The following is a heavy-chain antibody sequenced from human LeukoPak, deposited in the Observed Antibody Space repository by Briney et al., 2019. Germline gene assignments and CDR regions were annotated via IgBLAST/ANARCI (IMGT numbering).Heavy chain of an antibody. V-gene: IGHV3-23*01. CDR2: IGGRDDRT. Sequence: GGSLRLSCAASGFTLPGHTMTWLRQAPGKGLEWVSIIGGRDDRTYYADFVKGRFTISRDNSRNILYLQMNNLRAEDTAVYYCAKDPNPLYDLWSGYKWGQGTLVTVSS. CDR3: AKDPNPLYDLWSGYK. D-gene: IGHD3-3*01. J-gene: IGHJ4*02. CDR1: GFTLPGHT.